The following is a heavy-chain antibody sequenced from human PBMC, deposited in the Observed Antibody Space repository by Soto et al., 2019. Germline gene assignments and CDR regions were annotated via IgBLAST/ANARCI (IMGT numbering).Heavy chain of an antibody. CDR2: INHSADT. CDR3: ARGRPKRLYDYAWGNYHYTRDVFDY. V-gene: IGHV4-34*01. J-gene: IGHJ4*02. D-gene: IGHD3-16*01. Sequence: QVQLQQWGAGLLKPSETLALTCAVYGGSFSGYYWGWIRQPPGKGLEWIGEINHSADTNYNPSLNSRVTLSVDTSTNQFSLRLSSVTAADTAVYYCARGRPKRLYDYAWGNYHYTRDVFDYWGQGTPLTVSS. CDR1: GGSFSGYY.